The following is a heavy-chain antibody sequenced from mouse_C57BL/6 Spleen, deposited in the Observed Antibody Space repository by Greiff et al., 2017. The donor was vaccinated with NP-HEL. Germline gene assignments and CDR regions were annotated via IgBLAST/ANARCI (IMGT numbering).Heavy chain of an antibody. D-gene: IGHD2-5*01. Sequence: VKLQQSGAELVRPGASVTLSCKASGYTFTDYEMHWVKQTPVHGLEWIGAIDPETGGTAYNQKFKGKAILTADKSSSTAYMELRSLTSEDSAVYYCTSYYSNYVRDYFDYWGQGTTLTVSS. CDR2: IDPETGGT. CDR3: TSYYSNYVRDYFDY. V-gene: IGHV1-15*01. J-gene: IGHJ2*01. CDR1: GYTFTDYE.